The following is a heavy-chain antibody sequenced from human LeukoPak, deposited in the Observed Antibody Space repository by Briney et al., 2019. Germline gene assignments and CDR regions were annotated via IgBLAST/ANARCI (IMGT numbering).Heavy chain of an antibody. D-gene: IGHD3-22*01. J-gene: IGHJ3*02. CDR2: ISSSGST. V-gene: IGHV4-4*07. CDR1: GGSINNYY. CDR3: ARGPYSYDSSGAFDI. Sequence: SETLSLTCTVSGGSINNYYWSWIRQPAGKGLEWIGRISSSGSTNYNPSLKSRVTISVDTSKNQFSLKLSSVTAADTAVYFCARGPYSYDSSGAFDIWGQGTMVTVSS.